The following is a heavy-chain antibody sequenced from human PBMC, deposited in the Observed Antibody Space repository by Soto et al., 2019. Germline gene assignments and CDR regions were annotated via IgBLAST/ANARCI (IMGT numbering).Heavy chain of an antibody. CDR1: GYTFTSYG. V-gene: IGHV1-3*01. D-gene: IGHD3-9*01. CDR2: INAGNGNT. J-gene: IGHJ5*02. CDR3: AAGYAILTGSDWFDP. Sequence: QVQLVQSGAEVKKPGASVKVSCKASGYTFTSYGMHWVRQAPGQRLEGMGWINAGNGNTKYTQKFQGRITITRDTSASKADMELSSLRSEDTAVYYCAAGYAILTGSDWFDPWGQGTLVTVSS.